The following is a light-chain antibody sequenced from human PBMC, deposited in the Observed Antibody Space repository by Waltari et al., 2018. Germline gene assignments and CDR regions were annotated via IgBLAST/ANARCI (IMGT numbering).Light chain of an antibody. CDR2: GNS. CDR1: SSNIGAGSD. V-gene: IGLV1-40*01. J-gene: IGLJ2*01. Sequence: QSVLTQPPSVSGAPGQRGTSSCTVSSSNIGAGSDVHWYQQLPGTAPKLLIYGNSNRPSGVPDRFSGSKSGTSASLAITGLQAEDEADYYCQSYDSSLSGVVFGGGTKLTVL. CDR3: QSYDSSLSGVV.